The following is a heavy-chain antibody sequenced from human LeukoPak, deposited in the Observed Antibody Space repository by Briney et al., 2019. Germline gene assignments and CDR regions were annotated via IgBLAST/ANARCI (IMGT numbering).Heavy chain of an antibody. V-gene: IGHV4-34*01. J-gene: IGHJ4*02. Sequence: SETLSLTCAVYGGSFSGYYWSWIRQPPGKGLEWIGEINHSASTNYNPSLKSRVTISVDTSKNQFSLKLSSVTAADTAVYYCARGYGDHLYYFDYWGQGTLVTVSS. D-gene: IGHD4-17*01. CDR1: GGSFSGYY. CDR2: INHSAST. CDR3: ARGYGDHLYYFDY.